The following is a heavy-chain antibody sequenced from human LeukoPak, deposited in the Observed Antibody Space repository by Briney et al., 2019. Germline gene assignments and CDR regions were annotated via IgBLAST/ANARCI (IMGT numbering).Heavy chain of an antibody. Sequence: GASVKVSCKASGYTFTSYGISWVRQAPGQGLEWMGWISAYNGNTNYAQKLQGRVTMTTDTSTSTAYMELRSLRSDDTPVYYCARWCGTGSTYMTGIAAAGADYWGQGTLVTVSS. CDR1: GYTFTSYG. CDR3: ARWCGTGSTYMTGIAAAGADY. CDR2: ISAYNGNT. J-gene: IGHJ4*02. D-gene: IGHD6-13*01. V-gene: IGHV1-18*01.